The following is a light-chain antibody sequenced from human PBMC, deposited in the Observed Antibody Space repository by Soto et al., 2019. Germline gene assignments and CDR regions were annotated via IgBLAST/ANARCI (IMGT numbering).Light chain of an antibody. CDR2: DVS. V-gene: IGLV2-14*01. CDR3: ASYTPSSTYV. Sequence: QSALTQPASVSGSPGQSIAISCTGTSSDVGGYSYVSWYQQQPGKAPKLVISDVSNRPSGVSDRFSGSKSGNTASLTISGLQTEDEADYYCASYTPSSTYVFGPGTKFTVL. CDR1: SSDVGGYSY. J-gene: IGLJ1*01.